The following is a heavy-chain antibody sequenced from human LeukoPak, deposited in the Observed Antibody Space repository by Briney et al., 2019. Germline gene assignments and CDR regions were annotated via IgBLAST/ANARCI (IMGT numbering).Heavy chain of an antibody. J-gene: IGHJ6*03. CDR1: GGSISSSSYY. CDR3: ARLADGYYYYYYMDV. CDR2: IYYSGSS. Sequence: SETLSLTCTVSGGSISSSSYYWGWIRQPPGKGLEWIGSIYYSGSSYYNPSLKSRVTISVDTSKNQFSLKLSSVTAADTAVYYCARLADGYYYYYYMDVWGKGTTVTVSS. V-gene: IGHV4-39*07. D-gene: IGHD5-24*01.